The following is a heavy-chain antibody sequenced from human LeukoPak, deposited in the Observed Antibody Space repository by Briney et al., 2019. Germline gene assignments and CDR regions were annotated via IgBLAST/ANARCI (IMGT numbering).Heavy chain of an antibody. CDR2: IIPIFGTA. J-gene: IGHJ4*02. Sequence: GASVKVSCKASGGTFSSYAISWVRQAPGQGLEWMGGIIPIFGTANHAQKFQGRVTITADESTSTAYMELSSLRSEDTAVYYCASGSYYYDSSGLDYWGQGTLVTVSS. D-gene: IGHD3-22*01. CDR1: GGTFSSYA. V-gene: IGHV1-69*13. CDR3: ASGSYYYDSSGLDY.